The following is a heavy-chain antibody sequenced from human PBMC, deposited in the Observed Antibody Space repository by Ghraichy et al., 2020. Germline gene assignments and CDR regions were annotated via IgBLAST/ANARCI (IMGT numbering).Heavy chain of an antibody. V-gene: IGHV1-18*01. Sequence: ASVKVSCKASGYTFSKYAISWVRQAPGQGLEWVGWISGYNGNTKYAQKVQGRVTMTTDASTSTAYMELRSLRADDTAMYYCARDIGDQSSGPRLDYYYYGMDVWGQGTTVTVS. CDR2: ISGYNGNT. CDR1: GYTFSKYA. CDR3: ARDIGDQSSGPRLDYYYYGMDV. J-gene: IGHJ6*02. D-gene: IGHD6-19*01.